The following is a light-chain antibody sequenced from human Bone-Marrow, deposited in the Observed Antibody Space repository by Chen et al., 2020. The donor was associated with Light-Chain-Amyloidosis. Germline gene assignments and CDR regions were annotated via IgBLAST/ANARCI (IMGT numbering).Light chain of an antibody. CDR1: SSYFGAGYD. V-gene: IGLV1-40*01. J-gene: IGLJ3*02. CDR2: GNS. Sequence: QSVLTQPPSVSWAPGQRVTIPCTGSSSYFGAGYDVHWYQQLPGTAPKLLIYGNSNRPSGVPYRFSGSKSGTSASLAITGLQAEDEADYYCQSYDSSLSGWVFGGGTKLTVL. CDR3: QSYDSSLSGWV.